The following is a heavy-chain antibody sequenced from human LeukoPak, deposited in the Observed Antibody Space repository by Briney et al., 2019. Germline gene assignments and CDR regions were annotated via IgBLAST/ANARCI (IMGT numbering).Heavy chain of an antibody. V-gene: IGHV1-69*04. CDR1: GGTFSSYA. CDR2: IIPILGIA. D-gene: IGHD3-22*01. CDR3: ARSYYYDSSGYPRAIDY. Sequence: SVKVSCKASGGTFSSYAISWVRQAPGQGLEWMGRIIPILGIANYAQKFQGRVTITADKSTSTAYMELSSLRSEDTAVYYCARSYYYDSSGYPRAIDYWGQGTQVTVSS. J-gene: IGHJ4*02.